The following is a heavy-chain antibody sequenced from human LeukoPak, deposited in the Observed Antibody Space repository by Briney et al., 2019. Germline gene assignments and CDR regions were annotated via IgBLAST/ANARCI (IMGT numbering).Heavy chain of an antibody. J-gene: IGHJ4*02. CDR2: ISYDGSNK. CDR3: ATEWGSTVTTACHY. D-gene: IGHD4-17*01. Sequence: GRSLRLSCAAFGFTFSSYGMHWVRQAPGKGLEWVAVISYDGSNKYYADSVKGRFTISRDNSKNTLYLQMNSLRAEDTAVYYCATEWGSTVTTACHYWGQGTLVTVSS. CDR1: GFTFSSYG. V-gene: IGHV3-30*03.